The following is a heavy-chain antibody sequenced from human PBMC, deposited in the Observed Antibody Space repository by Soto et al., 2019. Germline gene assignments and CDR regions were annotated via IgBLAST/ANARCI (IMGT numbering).Heavy chain of an antibody. V-gene: IGHV3-30-3*01. D-gene: IGHD4-17*01. J-gene: IGHJ3*02. CDR2: ISYDGSNK. CDR3: ARDRDSYYGDYGSAFDI. Sequence: QVQLVESGGGVVQPGRSLRLSCAASGFTFSSYAMHWVRQAPGKGLEWVAVISYDGSNKYYADSVKGRFTISRDNSKNTLYLQMNSLRAEDTAGYYCARDRDSYYGDYGSAFDIWGQGTMVTVSS. CDR1: GFTFSSYA.